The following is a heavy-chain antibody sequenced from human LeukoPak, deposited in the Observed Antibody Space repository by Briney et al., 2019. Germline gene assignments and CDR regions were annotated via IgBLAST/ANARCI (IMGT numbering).Heavy chain of an antibody. CDR1: GFSFSSYA. CDR3: ARESPACGEDCYFDY. V-gene: IGHV3-30*03. D-gene: IGHD2-21*02. J-gene: IGHJ4*02. CDR2: MSYDGTKE. Sequence: GRSLRLSCAASGFSFSSYAMHWVRQAPAKGLEWVAFMSYDGTKEHYADSVKGRFTISRDNSMNTLYLQMNSLRTDDTAVYYCARESPACGEDCYFDYWGQGTLVTVSS.